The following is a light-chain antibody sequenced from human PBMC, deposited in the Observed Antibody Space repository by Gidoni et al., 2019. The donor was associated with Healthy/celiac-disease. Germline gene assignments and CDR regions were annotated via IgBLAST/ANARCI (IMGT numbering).Light chain of an antibody. J-gene: IGKJ2*01. CDR3: QKYNSAPYT. V-gene: IGKV1-27*01. CDR2: AAS. CDR1: QGISNY. Sequence: DIQMTQYPSSLSASIGDRVTITCRASQGISNYLAWYQQKPGKVPQLLIYAASTLQSGVPSRFSGSGSGTDFTLTISRLQPEDVATYYCQKYNSAPYTFGHGTKLEIK.